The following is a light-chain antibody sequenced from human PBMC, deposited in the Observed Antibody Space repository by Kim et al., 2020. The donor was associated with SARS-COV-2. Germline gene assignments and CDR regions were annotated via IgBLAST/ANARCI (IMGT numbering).Light chain of an antibody. Sequence: GQKVTITCSGSASNSRGNYVSWYQQFPGSAPKLLIYENNKRPSGIPDRFSASKSGASATLDSTGLQTGDEADYYCGSWDNSLSAGVFGGGTQLTVL. CDR2: ENN. V-gene: IGLV1-51*01. J-gene: IGLJ2*01. CDR1: ASNSRGNY. CDR3: GSWDNSLSAGV.